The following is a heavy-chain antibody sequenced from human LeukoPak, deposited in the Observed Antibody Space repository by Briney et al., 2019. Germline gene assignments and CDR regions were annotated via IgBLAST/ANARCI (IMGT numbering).Heavy chain of an antibody. V-gene: IGHV4-59*01. D-gene: IGHD5-24*01. J-gene: IGHJ3*02. CDR2: IYYSGRT. CDR1: GDSINSYY. Sequence: PSETLSLTCTVSGDSINSYYWDCLRQPPGKGLEWIGYIYYSGRTDYNPSLKSRVTISVDTSKHQFSMKLKSVTAADTAVYFCARRRWLPNAFDIWGQGTMVTVFS. CDR3: ARRRWLPNAFDI.